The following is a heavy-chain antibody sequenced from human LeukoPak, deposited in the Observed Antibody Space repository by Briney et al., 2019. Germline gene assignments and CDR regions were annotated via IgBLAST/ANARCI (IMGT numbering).Heavy chain of an antibody. J-gene: IGHJ4*02. D-gene: IGHD3-9*01. Sequence: ASVKVSCKASGYTLTSYYMHWVRQAPGQGPEWMGVINPSGGRTTSYAQKIQGRVTMTRDTSMSTVNMDLSSLRSEDTAVYYCARGTLRYFDFWGQGTLVTVSS. CDR2: INPSGGRT. CDR3: ARGTLRYFDF. V-gene: IGHV1-46*01. CDR1: GYTLTSYY.